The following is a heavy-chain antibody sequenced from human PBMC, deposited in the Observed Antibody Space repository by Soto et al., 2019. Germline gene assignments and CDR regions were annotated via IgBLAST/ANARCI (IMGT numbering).Heavy chain of an antibody. Sequence: QVQLQESGPGLVKPSETLSLTCTVSGGTISRYYWSWIRQPPGKGLEWIGYMYNTGSTVYSPSFNSRVTTSVDTSKNQFSLKLNSVTAADTAVYYCARDLWGYCGTDCYPLDVWGQGTTVTVSS. V-gene: IGHV4-59*01. J-gene: IGHJ6*02. D-gene: IGHD2-21*02. CDR2: MYNTGST. CDR1: GGTISRYY. CDR3: ARDLWGYCGTDCYPLDV.